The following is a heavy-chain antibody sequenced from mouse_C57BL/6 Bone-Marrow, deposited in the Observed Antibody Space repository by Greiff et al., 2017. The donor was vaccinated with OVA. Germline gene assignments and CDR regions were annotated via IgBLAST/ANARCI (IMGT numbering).Heavy chain of an antibody. CDR3: ARSGIPRIYYYGSSGGYYYAMDY. CDR2: INPSNGGT. CDR1: GYTFTSYW. V-gene: IGHV1-53*01. D-gene: IGHD1-1*01. Sequence: QVQLQQPGTELVKPGASVKLSCKASGYTFTSYWMHWVKQRPGQGLEWIGNINPSNGGTNYNEKFKSKATLTVDKSSSTAYMQLSSLTSEDSAVYYCARSGIPRIYYYGSSGGYYYAMDYWGQGTSVTVSS. J-gene: IGHJ4*01.